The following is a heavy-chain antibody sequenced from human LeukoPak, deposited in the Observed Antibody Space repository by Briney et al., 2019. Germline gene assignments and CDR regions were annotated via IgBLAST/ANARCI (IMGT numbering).Heavy chain of an antibody. CDR1: GFTSSSYW. Sequence: RGSLRLSCAASGFTSSSYWMHWVRQAPGKGLVWVSRINSDGSVTNYADSVKGRFTISRDNAKNTLYLQMNSLRGEDTAVYYCARVPNWFDPWGQGTLVTVPS. CDR3: ARVPNWFDP. J-gene: IGHJ5*02. CDR2: INSDGSVT. V-gene: IGHV3-74*01.